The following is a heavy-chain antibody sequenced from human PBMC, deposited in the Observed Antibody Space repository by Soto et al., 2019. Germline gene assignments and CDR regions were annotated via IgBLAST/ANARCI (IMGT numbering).Heavy chain of an antibody. CDR1: GGTFTTYA. Sequence: QVHLVQSGAEVKKPGSSVKVSCKASGGTFTTYAISWVRQAPGQGLEWMGGIIPIFATANYAQKFQGRVTITADEPTSTGYMELSSLRSEDTAVYYCARGGWSLFGVVIPSSRSGMDVWGQGTTVNVSS. V-gene: IGHV1-69*12. CDR3: ARGGWSLFGVVIPSSRSGMDV. CDR2: IIPIFATA. J-gene: IGHJ6*02. D-gene: IGHD3-3*01.